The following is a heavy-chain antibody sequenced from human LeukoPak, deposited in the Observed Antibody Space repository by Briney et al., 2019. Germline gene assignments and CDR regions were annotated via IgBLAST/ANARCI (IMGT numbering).Heavy chain of an antibody. J-gene: IGHJ6*03. D-gene: IGHD2-2*02. CDR1: GGSISSYY. V-gene: IGHV4-4*07. Sequence: SETLSLTCTVSGGSISSYYWSWIRQPAGKGLEWIGRIYTSGGTNYNPSLKSRVTMSVDTSKNQFSLKLSSVTAADTAVYYCAGGIVVVPAAIEDYYYYYMDVWGKGTTVTVSS. CDR2: IYTSGGT. CDR3: AGGIVVVPAAIEDYYYYYMDV.